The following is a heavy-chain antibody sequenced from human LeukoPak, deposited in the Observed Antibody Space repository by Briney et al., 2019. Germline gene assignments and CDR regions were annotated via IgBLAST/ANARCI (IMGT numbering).Heavy chain of an antibody. CDR1: GASINNNF. CDR3: ARHRDYYDT. D-gene: IGHD3-22*01. Sequence: SETLSLTCTVSGASINNNFWTWIRQPPGKGLEWIGYIYSSGSANYNPSLKSRVTISGDTSKNQISLKLTSVTAADTAVYFCARHRDYYDTWGQGTLVTVSS. V-gene: IGHV4-59*08. J-gene: IGHJ5*02. CDR2: IYSSGSA.